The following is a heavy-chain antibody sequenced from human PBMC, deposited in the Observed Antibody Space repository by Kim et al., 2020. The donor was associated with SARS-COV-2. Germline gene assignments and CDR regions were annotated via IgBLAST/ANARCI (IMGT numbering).Heavy chain of an antibody. CDR2: IYYARNT. CDR3: ARRTGATGAFDP. CDR1: GGSISSNAYY. J-gene: IGHJ5*02. D-gene: IGHD3-9*01. V-gene: IGHV4-39*01. Sequence: SETLSLTCTVSGGSISSNAYYWGWVRQPPGKGLEWIGSIYYARNTYYSPSLKSQVTISVDTSKNQFSLKLSSVTAADTAVYYCARRTGATGAFDPWGQGTLVTVSS.